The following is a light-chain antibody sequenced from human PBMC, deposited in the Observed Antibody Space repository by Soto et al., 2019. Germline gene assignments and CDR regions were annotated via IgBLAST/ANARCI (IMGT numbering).Light chain of an antibody. V-gene: IGKV1-39*01. J-gene: IGKJ2*01. CDR2: LAS. CDR3: QQSYSTLST. CDR1: QIISSY. Sequence: DIQMTQSPSSLSASVVDRVTITCRASQIISSYLNWYQQKPGKAPKLLIYLASSLQGGVPSRFSGSGSGTDFTLTISRLPPEDFATYYCQQSYSTLSTFGQGTKLEIK.